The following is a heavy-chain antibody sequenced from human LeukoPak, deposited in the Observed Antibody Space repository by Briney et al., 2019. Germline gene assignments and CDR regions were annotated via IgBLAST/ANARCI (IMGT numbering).Heavy chain of an antibody. CDR3: AKDDCGGDDCYYYYMDV. D-gene: IGHD2-21*01. V-gene: IGHV4-30-2*01. CDR1: GASISSGAFS. CDR2: IHFSDAT. Sequence: SETLSLTCTVSGASISSGAFSWTWIRQPPGKDLEWMGYIHFSDATYYRTSLKGRITISIDRPKNQFSLNLNSVTAADTAVYYCAKDDCGGDDCYYYYMDVWGKGTTVTVSS. J-gene: IGHJ6*03.